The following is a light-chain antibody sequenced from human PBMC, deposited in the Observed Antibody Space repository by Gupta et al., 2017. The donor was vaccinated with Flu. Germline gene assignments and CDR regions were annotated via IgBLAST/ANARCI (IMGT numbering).Light chain of an antibody. Sequence: PSTLSASVGDRVTITCRASQRINTWLAWYQQKPGKDPKLLISTASSLESGVPSRFSGSGSGTEFTLTISSLQPDDFATYYCQQYDSYPRTFGQGTKVEI. CDR3: QQYDSYPRT. V-gene: IGKV1-5*03. CDR2: TAS. CDR1: QRINTW. J-gene: IGKJ1*01.